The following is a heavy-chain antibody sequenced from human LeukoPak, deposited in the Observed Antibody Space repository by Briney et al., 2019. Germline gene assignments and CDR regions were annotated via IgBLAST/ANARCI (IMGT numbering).Heavy chain of an antibody. CDR1: GGSFSGYY. J-gene: IGHJ4*02. D-gene: IGHD3-9*01. Sequence: PSETLSLTCAVYGGSFSGYYWSWIRQPPGKGLEWIGEINHSGSTNYNPSLKSRVTISVDTSKNQFSLKLSSVTAADTAVYYCARGSRRYYDILTKYYFDYWGQGTLVTVSS. CDR2: INHSGST. CDR3: ARGSRRYYDILTKYYFDY. V-gene: IGHV4-34*01.